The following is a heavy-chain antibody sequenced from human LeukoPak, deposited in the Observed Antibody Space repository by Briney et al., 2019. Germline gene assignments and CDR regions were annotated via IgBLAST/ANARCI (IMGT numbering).Heavy chain of an antibody. CDR3: ARGPNSNWSGLDL. Sequence: GGSLRLSCAASGFTFSSYAMSWVRQAPAKGLVWVSRISPTGSTTSYADSVKGRFTVSRDNAKNTLYLQVNNLRAEDTAVYYCARGPNSNWSGLDLWGQGTLLTVSS. J-gene: IGHJ5*02. D-gene: IGHD6-6*01. CDR2: ISPTGSTT. V-gene: IGHV3-74*01. CDR1: GFTFSSYA.